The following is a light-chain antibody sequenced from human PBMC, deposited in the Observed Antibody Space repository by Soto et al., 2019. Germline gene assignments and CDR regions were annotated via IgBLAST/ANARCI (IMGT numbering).Light chain of an antibody. CDR2: GAS. CDR1: QNIHTN. CDR3: QQLNYWPRIT. V-gene: IGKV3-15*01. Sequence: EIVLTQSPATLSVSPGERATLSCRAGQNIHTNLAWYQQRPGQAPRLLVYGASTRASGIPPRFSGSGSGTDFTLTISSLQSEDFAVYYCQQLNYWPRITFGQGTRLEIK. J-gene: IGKJ5*01.